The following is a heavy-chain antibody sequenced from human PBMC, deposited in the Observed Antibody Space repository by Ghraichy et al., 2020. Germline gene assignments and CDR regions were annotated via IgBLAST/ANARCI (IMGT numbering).Heavy chain of an antibody. Sequence: SETLSLTCTVSSGSISTYYLTWIRQPPGKGLEWIGYIYYSGSTNYNPSLKSRVTISVDTSKNQLSLKLSSVTAADTAVYFCARDRGVAATGPYYYYYGMDVWGHVTTVTVSS. J-gene: IGHJ6*02. D-gene: IGHD6-13*01. V-gene: IGHV4-59*01. CDR1: SGSISTYY. CDR2: IYYSGST. CDR3: ARDRGVAATGPYYYYYGMDV.